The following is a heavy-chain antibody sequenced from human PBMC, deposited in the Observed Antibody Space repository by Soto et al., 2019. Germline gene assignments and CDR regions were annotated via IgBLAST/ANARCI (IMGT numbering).Heavy chain of an antibody. Sequence: EVQLVQSGAEVKKPGESLRISCKGSGYSFTSYWISWVRQMPGKGLEWMGRIDPSDSYTNYSPAFQGHVTISADKSISTAYLQWSSLKSSDTAMYYCARHAGGRYNWFDPWGQGTLVTVSS. CDR2: IDPSDSYT. D-gene: IGHD6-19*01. CDR1: GYSFTSYW. CDR3: ARHAGGRYNWFDP. J-gene: IGHJ5*02. V-gene: IGHV5-10-1*01.